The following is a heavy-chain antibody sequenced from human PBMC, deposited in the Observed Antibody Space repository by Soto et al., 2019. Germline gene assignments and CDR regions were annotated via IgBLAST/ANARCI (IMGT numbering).Heavy chain of an antibody. CDR1: GFTFSSYS. CDR3: ARATGLHDAFDI. V-gene: IGHV3-21*01. CDR2: ISSSSSYI. Sequence: GGSLRLSCAASGFTFSSYSMNWVRQAPGKGLEWVSSISSSSSYIYYADSVKGRFTISRDNAKNSLYLQMNSLRAEDTAVYYCARATGLHDAFDIWGQGTMVTVSS. J-gene: IGHJ3*02.